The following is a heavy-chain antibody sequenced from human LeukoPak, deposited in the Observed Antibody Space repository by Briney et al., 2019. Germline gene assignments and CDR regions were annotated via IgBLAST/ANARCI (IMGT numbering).Heavy chain of an antibody. V-gene: IGHV3-23*01. CDR2: ITGSGGST. CDR1: GFTFSSYA. D-gene: IGHD5-12*01. Sequence: PGGSLRLSCAASGFTFSSYAMSWVRQAPGMGLEWVSGITGSGGSTYYADSLKRRFTISRDNPKNILYLQMSSLRAEDTALYYCAKGLPTTAGGFYFLGLGTMVIVFS. CDR3: AKGLPTTAGGFYF. J-gene: IGHJ3*01.